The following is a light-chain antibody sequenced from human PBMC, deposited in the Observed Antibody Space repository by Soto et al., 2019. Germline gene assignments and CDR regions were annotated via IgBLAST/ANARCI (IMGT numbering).Light chain of an antibody. Sequence: QSVLTQPPSASGTPGQRVTISCSGSTSNIGSHSVNWYQKLPGTAPKLLINTNNQRPSGVPDRFSGYKSDTSASLVISGLQSADEAHYYCATWDDSLKGVFGTGTKLTVL. CDR3: ATWDDSLKGV. V-gene: IGLV1-44*01. CDR1: TSNIGSHS. CDR2: TNN. J-gene: IGLJ1*01.